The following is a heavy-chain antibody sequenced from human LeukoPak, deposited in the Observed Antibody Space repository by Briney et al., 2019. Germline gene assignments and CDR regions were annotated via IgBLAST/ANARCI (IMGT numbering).Heavy chain of an antibody. D-gene: IGHD3-10*01. CDR1: GGSFSGYY. CDR3: ALDYYGSGSYSKFDY. Sequence: SETLSLTCAVSGGSFSGYYWSWIRQPPGKVLEWIGEINHSGSTNYNPSLKSRVTISVDTSKNQFSLELSSVTAADTAVYYCALDYYGSGSYSKFDYWGQGTLVTVSS. CDR2: INHSGST. J-gene: IGHJ4*02. V-gene: IGHV4-34*01.